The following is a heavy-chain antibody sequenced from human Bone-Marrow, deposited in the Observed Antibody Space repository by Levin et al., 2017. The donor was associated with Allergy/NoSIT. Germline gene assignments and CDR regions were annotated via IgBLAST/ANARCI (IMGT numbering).Heavy chain of an antibody. CDR3: ASAAGYSSGWYLSVFDI. J-gene: IGHJ3*02. V-gene: IGHV1-69*13. CDR2: IIPIFGTA. CDR1: GGTFSSYA. Sequence: SVKVSCKASGGTFSSYAISWVRQAPGQGLEWMGGIIPIFGTANYAQKFQGRVTITADESTSTAYMELSSLRSEDTAVYYCASAAGYSSGWYLSVFDIWGQGTMVTVSS. D-gene: IGHD6-19*01.